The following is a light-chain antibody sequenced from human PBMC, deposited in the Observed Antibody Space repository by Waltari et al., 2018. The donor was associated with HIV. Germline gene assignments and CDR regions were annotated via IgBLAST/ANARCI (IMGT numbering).Light chain of an antibody. CDR3: QQYSNWLTYT. J-gene: IGKJ2*01. CDR1: QRVSSN. Sequence: EIVMTQSPDTLSVSPGERATLSCRARQRVSSNLAWYQQTPGQAPRLLMYGASTRATGIPARFSGSGSGTEFTLTISGLQSEDFAVYDCQQYSNWLTYTFGQGTKLEIK. V-gene: IGKV3-15*01. CDR2: GAS.